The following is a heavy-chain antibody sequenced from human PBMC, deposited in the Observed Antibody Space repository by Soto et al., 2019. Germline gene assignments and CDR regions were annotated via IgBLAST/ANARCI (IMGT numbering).Heavy chain of an antibody. D-gene: IGHD3-22*01. CDR2: ITGSSSYI. Sequence: PGGSLRLSCATSGFTFSSFSMNWVRQAPGKGLEWVASITGSSSYIYYADSVKGRFSISRDNAKNSLFLQMSSLRAEDTAVYYCARDWLFQAFDYWGQGTLVTLSS. CDR1: GFTFSSFS. CDR3: ARDWLFQAFDY. J-gene: IGHJ4*02. V-gene: IGHV3-21*01.